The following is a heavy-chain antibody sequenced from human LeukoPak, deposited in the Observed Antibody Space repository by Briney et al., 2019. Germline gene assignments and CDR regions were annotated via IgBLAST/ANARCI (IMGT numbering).Heavy chain of an antibody. CDR1: GYTFTSYA. V-gene: IGHV1-3*01. CDR2: INAGNGNT. J-gene: IGHJ4*02. CDR3: ARGVFEAAAGDY. D-gene: IGHD6-13*01. Sequence: ASVKVSCKASGYTFTSYAMHWVRQAPGQRLEWMGWINAGNGNTKYSQKFQGRVTITRDTSACTAYMELSRLRSDDTAVYYCARGVFEAAAGDYWGQGTLVTVSS.